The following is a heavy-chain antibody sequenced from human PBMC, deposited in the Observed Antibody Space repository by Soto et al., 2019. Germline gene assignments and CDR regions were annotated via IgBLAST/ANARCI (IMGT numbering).Heavy chain of an antibody. CDR3: AHRQSRWLWFDY. J-gene: IGHJ4*02. Sequence: QITLKESGPTLVKPTQPLTLTCTFSGFSLSTSGVGVGWIRQPPGKALEWLALIYWDDDKRYSPSLKSRLTNTKDTSKNQVVLTMTNMDPVDTATYDCAHRQSRWLWFDYWGQGTLVTVSS. D-gene: IGHD3-22*01. CDR2: IYWDDDK. CDR1: GFSLSTSGVG. V-gene: IGHV2-5*02.